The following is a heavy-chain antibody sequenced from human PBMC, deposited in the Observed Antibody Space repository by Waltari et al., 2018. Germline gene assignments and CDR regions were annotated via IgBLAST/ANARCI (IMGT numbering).Heavy chain of an antibody. CDR3: ARDQGGDGYNPDY. CDR1: GLPFSSSS. Sequence: EVQLVESGGGLVKPGGSLRLSCAASGLPFSSSSMYWVRQAPGKGLEWVSSISSSSSYIYYADSVKGRFTISRDNAKNSLYLQMNSLRAEDTAVYYCARDQGGDGYNPDYWGQGTLVTVSS. D-gene: IGHD3-16*01. V-gene: IGHV3-21*01. J-gene: IGHJ4*02. CDR2: ISSSSSYI.